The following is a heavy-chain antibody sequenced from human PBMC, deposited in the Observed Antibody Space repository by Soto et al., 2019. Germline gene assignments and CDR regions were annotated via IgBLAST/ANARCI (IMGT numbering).Heavy chain of an antibody. Sequence: EVQLVESGGGLIQPGGSLRLSCAVSGFTVSNNYMSWVRQAPGKGLEGVSVIYSGGYTAYGDSVKGRFTISRDNSKNTLSLKLKSGRAANPPVINWGPRRGGGYWGQGTLVTVSS. CDR1: GFTVSNNY. V-gene: IGHV3-53*01. CDR2: IYSGGYT. CDR3: GPRRGGGY. J-gene: IGHJ4*02. D-gene: IGHD3-16*01.